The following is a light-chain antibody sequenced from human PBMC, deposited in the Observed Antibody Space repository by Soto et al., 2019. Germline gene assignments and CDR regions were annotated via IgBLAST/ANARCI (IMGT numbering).Light chain of an antibody. V-gene: IGKV3-20*01. Sequence: TVMTQSPATLPVSPVERATLSCRASQSVSSSFLSWYQQKPGQSPRLLIYGASGRATGIPDRFSGSGSGTDFTLTISSLEPEDFAVYYCQQYGSAPRTFGQGTKVDI. J-gene: IGKJ1*01. CDR3: QQYGSAPRT. CDR2: GAS. CDR1: QSVSSSF.